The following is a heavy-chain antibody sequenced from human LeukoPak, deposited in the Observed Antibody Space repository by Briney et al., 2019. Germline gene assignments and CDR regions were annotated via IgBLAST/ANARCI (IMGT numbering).Heavy chain of an antibody. V-gene: IGHV3-30*02. Sequence: GGSLRLSCAASGFSFNTYDMHWVRQAPGKGLEWVTFIRFDGSNKYYADSVKGRFTISRDNSKNTVYLQMNSLRAEDTAIYYCAKKAPIGFYYYMDVWGKGTTVTVSS. CDR2: IRFDGSNK. J-gene: IGHJ6*03. D-gene: IGHD3-22*01. CDR1: GFSFNTYD. CDR3: AKKAPIGFYYYMDV.